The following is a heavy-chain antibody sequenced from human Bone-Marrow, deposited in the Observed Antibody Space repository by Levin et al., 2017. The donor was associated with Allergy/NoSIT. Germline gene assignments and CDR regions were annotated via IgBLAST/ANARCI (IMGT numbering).Heavy chain of an antibody. Sequence: GESLKISCAASGFTFSNYWMSWVRQAPGKGLEWVANIKKDGSDQYYVDSVKGRFTISRDNGKSSLYLQMNSLRAEDTAVYFCAREWGDSGSAPLIVHWGQGTLVTVSS. CDR2: IKKDGSDQ. J-gene: IGHJ4*02. D-gene: IGHD3-22*01. V-gene: IGHV3-7*01. CDR1: GFTFSNYW. CDR3: AREWGDSGSAPLIVH.